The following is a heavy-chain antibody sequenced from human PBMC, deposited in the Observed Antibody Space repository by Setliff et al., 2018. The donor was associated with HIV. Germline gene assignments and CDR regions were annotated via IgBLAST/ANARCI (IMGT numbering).Heavy chain of an antibody. D-gene: IGHD6-6*01. CDR2: IIPNSGGT. Sequence: ASVKVSCKASGGTFSSYAISWVRQAPGQGLEWMGGIIPNSGGTNYAQKFQGWVTMTRDTSISTAYMELSRLRSDDTAVYYCARAPGSSSSRGWFDPWGQGTLVTVSS. CDR1: GGTFSSYA. CDR3: ARAPGSSSSRGWFDP. J-gene: IGHJ5*02. V-gene: IGHV1-2*04.